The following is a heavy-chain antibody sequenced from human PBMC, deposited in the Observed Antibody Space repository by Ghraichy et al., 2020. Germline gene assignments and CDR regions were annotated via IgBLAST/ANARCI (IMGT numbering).Heavy chain of an antibody. J-gene: IGHJ6*02. CDR2: IYYSGST. CDR1: GGSISSYY. CDR3: ARLYEYCSSTSCEIGIGYYYGMDV. Sequence: SETLSLTCTVSGGSISSYYWSWIRQPPGKGLEWIGYIYYSGSTNYNPSLKSRVTISVDTSKNQFSLKLSSVTAADTAVYYCARLYEYCSSTSCEIGIGYYYGMDVWGQGTTVTVSS. D-gene: IGHD2-2*01. V-gene: IGHV4-59*08.